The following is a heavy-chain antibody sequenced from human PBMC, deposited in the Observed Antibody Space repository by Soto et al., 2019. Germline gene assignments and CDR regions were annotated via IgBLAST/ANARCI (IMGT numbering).Heavy chain of an antibody. J-gene: IGHJ4*03. V-gene: IGHV3-30-3*01. CDR1: GFTLSSYV. D-gene: IGHD6-19*01. Sequence: GGSLRLSCAASGFTLSSYVMHWVRQAPGKGLEWVARISYAGNDNYYADSVKGRFTISRDNSKKTLYLQMTSLRADDTAVYYCARDRQQWLEPAGGALPFWGQGTLVTVSS. CDR3: ARDRQQWLEPAGGALPF. CDR2: ISYAGNDN.